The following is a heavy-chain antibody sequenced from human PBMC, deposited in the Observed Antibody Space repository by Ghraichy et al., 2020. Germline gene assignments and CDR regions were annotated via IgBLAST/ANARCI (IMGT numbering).Heavy chain of an antibody. V-gene: IGHV3-30*04. CDR2: ISYDGSNK. Sequence: GGSLRLSCAASGFTFSSYAMHWVRQAPGKGLEWVTVISYDGSNKYYADSVKGRFTISRDNSKNTLYLQMNSLRAEDTAVYYCARDRHCSGGSCYYFDYWGQGTLVTVSS. CDR1: GFTFSSYA. J-gene: IGHJ4*02. CDR3: ARDRHCSGGSCYYFDY. D-gene: IGHD2-15*01.